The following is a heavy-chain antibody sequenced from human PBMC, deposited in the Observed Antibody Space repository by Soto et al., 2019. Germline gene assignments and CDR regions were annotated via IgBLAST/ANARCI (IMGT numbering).Heavy chain of an antibody. J-gene: IGHJ5*02. CDR2: MYYSGTT. CDR3: AVVDSTGNWFDP. D-gene: IGHD3-22*01. Sequence: QLQLQESGPGLVKPSETLSLTCTVPGGSISSSDFYWGWLRQPPGKGLDFIGSMYYSGTTYYNPFLKNQIPIPVDTSKNQFSLKLISVPAADTAAYYCAVVDSTGNWFDPWGQGALVTVSS. V-gene: IGHV4-39*01. CDR1: GGSISSSDFY.